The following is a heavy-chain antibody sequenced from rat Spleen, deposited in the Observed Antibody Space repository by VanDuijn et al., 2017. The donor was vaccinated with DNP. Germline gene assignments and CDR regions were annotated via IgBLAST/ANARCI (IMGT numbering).Heavy chain of an antibody. CDR3: TTDRGYTTARFDY. CDR1: GFTFSDYY. CDR2: ISFDGGHT. V-gene: IGHV5-20*01. Sequence: EVQLVESGGGLVQPGRSMKLSCAASGFTFSDYYMAWVRQAPTKGLEWVAYISFDGGHTDYGDSVKGRFTISRENAKSTLYLQMDSLRSEDTATYYCTTDRGYTTARFDYWGQGVMVTVSS. D-gene: IGHD1-6*01. J-gene: IGHJ2*01.